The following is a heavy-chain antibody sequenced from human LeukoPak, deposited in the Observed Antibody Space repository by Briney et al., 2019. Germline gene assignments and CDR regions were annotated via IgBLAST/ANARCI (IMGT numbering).Heavy chain of an antibody. CDR1: GGFISSSSYY. CDR3: ARRRYYDSTGYLE. D-gene: IGHD3-22*01. V-gene: IGHV4-39*01. J-gene: IGHJ1*01. Sequence: SQTLSLTCTIAGGFISSSSYYWGWIRQPPGKGLEWIGDIYYSGSTYYNPALKSRVSMSIDTSKNQFSLELRSVAAADTALYYCARRRYYDSTGYLEWGQGTLVTVTS. CDR2: IYYSGST.